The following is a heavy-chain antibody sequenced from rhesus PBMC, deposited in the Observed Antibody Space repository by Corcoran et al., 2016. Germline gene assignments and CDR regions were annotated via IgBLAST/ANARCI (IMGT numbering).Heavy chain of an antibody. CDR1: GGSLSTNY. D-gene: IGHD3-16*01. CDR3: ARHGRSGSRYFFDS. Sequence: QVQLLESGPRLVKPSETLSLSCTVSGGSLSTNYWIWIRQPPGKGLEWIGGIHANRGNTQDSPSLKSRVTISNDASKTPFSLGLSSVTAVDTAVYFCARHGRSGSRYFFDSWGQGVLVTVSA. V-gene: IGHV4-80*01. J-gene: IGHJ4*01. CDR2: IHANRGNT.